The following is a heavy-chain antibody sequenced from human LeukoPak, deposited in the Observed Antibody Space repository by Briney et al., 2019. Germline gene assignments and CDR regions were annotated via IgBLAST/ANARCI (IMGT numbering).Heavy chain of an antibody. Sequence: PGGSLRLSCAASGFTFSSYAMSWVRQAPGKGLEWVSAISGSGGSTYYADSVKGRFTISRDNSKSTLYLQMNSLRAEDTAVYYCAKDWGYCGGDCYPYYFDYWGQGTLVTVSS. CDR2: ISGSGGST. CDR3: AKDWGYCGGDCYPYYFDY. CDR1: GFTFSSYA. D-gene: IGHD2-21*02. J-gene: IGHJ4*02. V-gene: IGHV3-23*01.